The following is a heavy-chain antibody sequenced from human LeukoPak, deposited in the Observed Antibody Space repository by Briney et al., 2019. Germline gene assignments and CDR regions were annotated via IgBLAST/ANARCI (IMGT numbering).Heavy chain of an antibody. CDR2: ISAYNGNT. CDR1: GYTFTSYG. V-gene: IGHV1-18*01. D-gene: IGHD2-15*01. Sequence: ASVTVSCKASGYTFTSYGISWVRQAPGQGLEWMGWISAYNGNTNYAQKLQGRVTMTTDTSTSTAYMELRSLRSDDTAVYYCARVDCSGGSCYEGIDYWGQGTLVTVSS. J-gene: IGHJ4*02. CDR3: ARVDCSGGSCYEGIDY.